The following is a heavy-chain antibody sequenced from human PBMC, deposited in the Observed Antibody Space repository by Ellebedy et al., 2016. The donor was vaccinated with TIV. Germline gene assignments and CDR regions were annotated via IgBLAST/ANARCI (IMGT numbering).Heavy chain of an antibody. CDR2: IWFDGTKK. J-gene: IGHJ6*03. CDR1: GFTFDHFG. V-gene: IGHV3-33*01. CDR3: ARDPYSSSSRKNYMDV. D-gene: IGHD6-6*01. Sequence: GGSLRLXXAASGFTFDHFGFHWVRQAPGKGLEWVSLIWFDGTKKYYADSVKGRFTVSKDDSKTTLYLQMDSLRVEDTAVYYCARDPYSSSSRKNYMDVWGKGTTVTVSS.